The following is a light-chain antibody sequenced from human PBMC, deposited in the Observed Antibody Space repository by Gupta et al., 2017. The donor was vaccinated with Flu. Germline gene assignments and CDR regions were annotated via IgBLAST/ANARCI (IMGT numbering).Light chain of an antibody. CDR2: DDH. Sequence: SYVLIQPPSVSVAPGQTARITCGGNNIGSKSVHWYQQKPGQAPVLVVYDDHARPSGIPERFSGSNSGNAATVTISRVEAGDESDYYCQVWDSSSDHPNVVFGGGTKLTVL. J-gene: IGLJ2*01. CDR3: QVWDSSSDHPNVV. CDR1: NIGSKS. V-gene: IGLV3-21*02.